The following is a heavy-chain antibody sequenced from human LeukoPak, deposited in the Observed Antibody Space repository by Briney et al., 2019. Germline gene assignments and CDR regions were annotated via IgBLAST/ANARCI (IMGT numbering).Heavy chain of an antibody. CDR3: ARDHWGVIITTYFDY. J-gene: IGHJ4*02. V-gene: IGHV3-33*08. CDR1: GFTFSDYY. Sequence: PGGSLRLSCAASGFTFSDYYMSWIRQAPGKGLEWVAVIWYDGSNKYYADSVKGRFTISRDNSKNTLYLQMNSLRAEDTAVYYCARDHWGVIITTYFDYWGQGTLVTVSS. CDR2: IWYDGSNK. D-gene: IGHD3-10*01.